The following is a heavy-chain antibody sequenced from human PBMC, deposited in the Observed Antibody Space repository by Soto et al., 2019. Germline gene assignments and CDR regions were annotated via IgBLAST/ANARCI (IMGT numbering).Heavy chain of an antibody. V-gene: IGHV4-39*01. CDR2: IYYSGST. Sequence: QLQLQESGPGLVKPSETLSLTCTVSGGSISSSSYYWGWIRQPPGKGLEWIGSIYYSGSTYYNPSLKSRVTISVDTSKNQFSLELTSVTAADTAVYYCARLNDFWCGYWYGMDVWGQGTTVTVSS. CDR1: GGSISSSSYY. D-gene: IGHD3-3*01. CDR3: ARLNDFWCGYWYGMDV. J-gene: IGHJ6*02.